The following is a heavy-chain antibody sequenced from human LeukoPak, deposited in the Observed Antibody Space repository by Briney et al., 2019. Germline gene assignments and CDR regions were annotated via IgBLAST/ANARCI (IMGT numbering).Heavy chain of an antibody. CDR3: QKMNA. CDR1: GFTFSGSA. D-gene: IGHD1-1*01. V-gene: IGHV3-73*01. J-gene: IGHJ4*02. Sequence: PGGSLKLSCAASGFTFSGSAMHWVRQASGKGLEWVGRIRSKANSYATAYAASVKVRFTISRDDSKTTAYLQMTSLKTEDTAVYYCQKMNAWGQGPLVTVSS. CDR2: IRSKANSYAT.